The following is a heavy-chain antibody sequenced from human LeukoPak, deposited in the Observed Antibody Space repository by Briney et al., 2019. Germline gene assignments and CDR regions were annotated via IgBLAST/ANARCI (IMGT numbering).Heavy chain of an antibody. J-gene: IGHJ5*02. CDR3: AKPPGLRRLDP. Sequence: GGSLRLSCAASGFTFSSYAMNWVRQAPGKGLAWVSGINNSGGSTYYADSVKGRFTTSRDNSKNTLYLQMNSLRAEDTAVYYCAKPPGLRRLDPWGQGTLVTVSS. V-gene: IGHV3-23*01. D-gene: IGHD5-12*01. CDR1: GFTFSSYA. CDR2: INNSGGST.